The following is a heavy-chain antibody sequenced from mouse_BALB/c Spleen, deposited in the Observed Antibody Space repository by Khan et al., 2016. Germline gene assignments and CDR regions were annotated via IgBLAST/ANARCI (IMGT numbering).Heavy chain of an antibody. J-gene: IGHJ2*01. D-gene: IGHD1-1*01. Sequence: VQLQQSGAELVKPGASVKLSCTASGFNIKDTFMHWVKQRPEQGLEWIGRIDPANGNTRYDPTLQGTATLTADTSSNTAYLQLSSLTSEDTAVYYCARRGPRYYYGSTDGYWGQGTTLTVSS. V-gene: IGHV14-3*02. CDR1: GFNIKDTF. CDR2: IDPANGNT. CDR3: ARRGPRYYYGSTDGY.